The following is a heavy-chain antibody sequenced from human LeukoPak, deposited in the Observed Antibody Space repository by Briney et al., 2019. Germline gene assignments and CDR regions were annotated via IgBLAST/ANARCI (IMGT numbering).Heavy chain of an antibody. CDR3: ASRITMVRGASPHFDY. V-gene: IGHV3-21*01. J-gene: IGHJ4*02. CDR2: ISSSSSYI. D-gene: IGHD3-10*01. Sequence: GGSLRLSCAASGFTFSSYSMNWVRQAPGKGLELVSSISSSSSYIYYADSVKGRFTISRDNAKNSLYLQMNSLRAEDTAVYYCASRITMVRGASPHFDYWGQGTLVTVSS. CDR1: GFTFSSYS.